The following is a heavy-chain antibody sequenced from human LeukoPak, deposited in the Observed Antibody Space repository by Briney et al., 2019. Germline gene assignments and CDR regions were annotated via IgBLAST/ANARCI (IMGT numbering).Heavy chain of an antibody. CDR2: IYHSGST. J-gene: IGHJ4*02. V-gene: IGHV4-30-2*01. CDR1: GGSISSGGYY. Sequence: SETLSLTCTVSGGSISSGGYYWSWIRQPPGKGLEWIGYIYHSGSTYYNPSLKSRVTISVDRSKNQFSLKLSSVTAADTAVYYCARDSEVYYYFDYWGQGTLVTVSS. D-gene: IGHD1-14*01. CDR3: ARDSEVYYYFDY.